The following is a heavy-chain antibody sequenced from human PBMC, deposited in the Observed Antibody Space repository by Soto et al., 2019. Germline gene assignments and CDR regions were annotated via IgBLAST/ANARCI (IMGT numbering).Heavy chain of an antibody. J-gene: IGHJ6*03. V-gene: IGHV1-8*01. CDR1: GYTFTSYD. Sequence: ASGKVSCKASGYTFTSYDIDWVRQATGQGLEWMGWMNAKSGNTGYAQKFQGRVTMTRNTSISTAYMELSGLRSEDTAVYYCARPGYSSSTDKRYYYYHMDVSGKATTVTAAS. CDR3: ARPGYSSSTDKRYYYYHMDV. D-gene: IGHD6-13*01. CDR2: MNAKSGNT.